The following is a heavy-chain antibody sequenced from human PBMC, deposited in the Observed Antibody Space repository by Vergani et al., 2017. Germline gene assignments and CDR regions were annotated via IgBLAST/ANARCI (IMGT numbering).Heavy chain of an antibody. D-gene: IGHD1-26*01. CDR2: ISGSGGST. CDR1: GFTFSSYA. J-gene: IGHJ4*02. Sequence: EVQLLESGGGLVQPGGSLRLSCAASGFTFSSYAMSWVRQAPGKGLEWVSAISGSGGSTYYADSVKGRFTISRDNSKNTLYLQMNSLRDEDTAVYYCAKPPVGATHFDYWGQGTLVTVSS. V-gene: IGHV3-23*01. CDR3: AKPPVGATHFDY.